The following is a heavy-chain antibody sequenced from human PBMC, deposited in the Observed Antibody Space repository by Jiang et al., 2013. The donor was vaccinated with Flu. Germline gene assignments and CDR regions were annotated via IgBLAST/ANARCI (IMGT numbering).Heavy chain of an antibody. CDR3: ARLGSGYYEYFQH. J-gene: IGHJ1*01. V-gene: IGHV5-51*01. Sequence: GAEVKKPGESLKIPCQASGYTFARYWIGWVRQMPGKGLEWMGIIYPGDSDTRYSPSFQGQVTISADKSISTAYLQWSSLKASDTAMYYCARLGSGYYEYFQHWGQGTLVTVSS. CDR1: GYTFARYW. CDR2: IYPGDSDT. D-gene: IGHD3-22*01.